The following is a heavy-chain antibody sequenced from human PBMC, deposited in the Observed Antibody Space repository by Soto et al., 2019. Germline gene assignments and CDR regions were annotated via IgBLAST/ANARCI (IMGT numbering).Heavy chain of an antibody. CDR3: ARVPPRPGMVLDYYFYGMDV. Sequence: QVQLVQSGAEVKTPGSSMKVSCRASGGTFSNYAISWVRQAPGQGLEWMGGIIPIFGSTSYAQRFQGRVTITADGPTSTAYMELSSLRSEDSAVYYCARVPPRPGMVLDYYFYGMDVWGQGIAVTVSS. CDR2: IIPIFGST. D-gene: IGHD6-6*01. J-gene: IGHJ6*02. V-gene: IGHV1-69*01. CDR1: GGTFSNYA.